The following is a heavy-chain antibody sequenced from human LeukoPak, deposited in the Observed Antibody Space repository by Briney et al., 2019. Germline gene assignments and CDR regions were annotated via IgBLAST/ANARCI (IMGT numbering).Heavy chain of an antibody. V-gene: IGHV3-21*01. CDR2: ISSSSSYI. Sequence: GGALRLSCAASGFTFSSYSMDWVRQAPGKGLEWVSSISSSSSYIYYADSMKGRFTISRDNAKNSLYLQMNSLRADGTAVYYCAREAGSYCSGGSCYREGNYYYYMDVWGKGTTVTISS. D-gene: IGHD2-15*01. J-gene: IGHJ6*03. CDR1: GFTFSSYS. CDR3: AREAGSYCSGGSCYREGNYYYYMDV.